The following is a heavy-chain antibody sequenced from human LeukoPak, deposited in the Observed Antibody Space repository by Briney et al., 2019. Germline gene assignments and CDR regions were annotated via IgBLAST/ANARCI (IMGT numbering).Heavy chain of an antibody. CDR2: IYPGDSDD. Sequence: GESLTISCKASGYSFTNYWIAWVRQMPGKGLEWMGTIYPGDSDDRYSPSFQCQVTLSVDRSITTAYLQWPSLKASDTAIYYCARPYSTGIRDPYDMCGQGTMVIVSS. J-gene: IGHJ3*02. CDR1: GYSFTNYW. D-gene: IGHD2-8*02. V-gene: IGHV5-51*01. CDR3: ARPYSTGIRDPYDM.